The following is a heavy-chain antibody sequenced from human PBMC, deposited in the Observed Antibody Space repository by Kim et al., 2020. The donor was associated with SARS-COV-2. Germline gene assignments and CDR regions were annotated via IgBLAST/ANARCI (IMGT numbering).Heavy chain of an antibody. D-gene: IGHD6-13*01. CDR1: GFTFSSYG. Sequence: GGSLRLSCAASGFTFSSYGMHWVRQAPGKGLEWVAVIWYYGSNKYYADSVKGRFTISRDNSKNTLYLQMNSLRAEDTAVYYCAREGVVYSSSWSSFVYWGQGTLVTVPS. J-gene: IGHJ4*02. CDR3: AREGVVYSSSWSSFVY. V-gene: IGHV3-33*01. CDR2: IWYYGSNK.